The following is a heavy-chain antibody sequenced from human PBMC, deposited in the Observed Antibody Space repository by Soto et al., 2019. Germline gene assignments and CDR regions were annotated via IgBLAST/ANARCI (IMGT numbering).Heavy chain of an antibody. Sequence: QVQLVESGGGVVQPGRSLRLSCAASGFTFSSYGMHWVRQAPGNGLEWVAVIWYDGSNEYYADSVKGRFTISRDNSKNTLYLQLNSLSAADTAVSYCAREGGLGQQPHYYYGMDVWGQGTTVTVSS. CDR2: IWYDGSNE. J-gene: IGHJ6*02. D-gene: IGHD6-13*01. V-gene: IGHV3-33*01. CDR3: AREGGLGQQPHYYYGMDV. CDR1: GFTFSSYG.